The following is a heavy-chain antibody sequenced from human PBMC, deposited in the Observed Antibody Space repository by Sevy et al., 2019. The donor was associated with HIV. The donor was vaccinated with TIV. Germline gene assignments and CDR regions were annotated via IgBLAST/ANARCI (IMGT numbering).Heavy chain of an antibody. D-gene: IGHD3-10*01. Sequence: GGSLRLSCAASAFTFSDYYMSWIRQAPGKGLEWVSYISSSGSTIYYADSVKGRFTISRDNAKNSLYLQMNSLRAEDTAVYYCARVFGPITMVRGASNWFDPWGQGTLVTVSS. CDR3: ARVFGPITMVRGASNWFDP. CDR2: ISSSGSTI. V-gene: IGHV3-11*01. J-gene: IGHJ5*02. CDR1: AFTFSDYY.